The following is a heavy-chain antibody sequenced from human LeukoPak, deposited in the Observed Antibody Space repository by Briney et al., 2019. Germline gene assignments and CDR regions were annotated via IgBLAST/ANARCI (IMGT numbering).Heavy chain of an antibody. J-gene: IGHJ4*02. CDR1: GSSISSSSYY. Sequence: SETLSLTCTVSGSSISSSSYYWGWIRQPPGKGLEWIGSIYYSGSTYYNPSLKSRVTISVDTSKNQFSLKLSSVTAADTAVYYCARHNRIYSGSYWGQGTLVTVSS. V-gene: IGHV4-39*01. CDR2: IYYSGST. D-gene: IGHD1-26*01. CDR3: ARHNRIYSGSY.